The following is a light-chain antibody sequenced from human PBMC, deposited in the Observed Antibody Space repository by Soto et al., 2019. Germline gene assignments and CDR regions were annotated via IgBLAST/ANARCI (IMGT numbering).Light chain of an antibody. CDR2: EGT. CDR3: CSPAGSSPYV. J-gene: IGLJ1*01. V-gene: IGLV2-23*01. CDR1: SRDVGSYNL. Sequence: QSVLTQPASVSGSPGQSITISCTGTSRDVGSYNLVSWYQQHPGNAPKLIIYEGTKRPSGVSYRFSGSKSGNTASLTISGLQEEDEGDYHCCSPAGSSPYVFGTGTNVTVL.